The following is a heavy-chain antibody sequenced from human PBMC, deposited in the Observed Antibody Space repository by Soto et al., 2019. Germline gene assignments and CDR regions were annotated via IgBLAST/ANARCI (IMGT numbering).Heavy chain of an antibody. J-gene: IGHJ6*02. CDR2: TYYRSKWYD. V-gene: IGHV6-1*01. D-gene: IGHD5-18*01. CDR3: ARISTGYSYRLADQYYYGMDV. Sequence: SQTLSLTCAISGDSVSSNTAAWNWIRQSPSRGLEWLGRTYYRSKWYDDYAVSVKSRVIINPDTSKNQISLHLHSVTPEDSAVYYCARISTGYSYRLADQYYYGMDVWGQGTTVTVSS. CDR1: GDSVSSNTAA.